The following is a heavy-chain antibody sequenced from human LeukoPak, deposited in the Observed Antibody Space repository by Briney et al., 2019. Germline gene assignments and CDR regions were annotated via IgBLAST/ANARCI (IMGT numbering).Heavy chain of an antibody. J-gene: IGHJ5*02. CDR1: GFTFSSYE. D-gene: IGHD3-22*01. Sequence: GGSLRLSCAASGFTFSSYEMTWVRQAPGKGLEWVSYISSSGSTIYYADSVKGRFTISRDNAKNSLYLQMNSLRAEDTAVYYCARDNSYVNYYDPRLGPNWFDPWGQGTLVTVSS. CDR3: ARDNSYVNYYDPRLGPNWFDP. V-gene: IGHV3-48*03. CDR2: ISSSGSTI.